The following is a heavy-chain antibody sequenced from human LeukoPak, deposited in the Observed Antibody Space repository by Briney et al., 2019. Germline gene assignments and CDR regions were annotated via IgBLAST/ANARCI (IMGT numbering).Heavy chain of an antibody. CDR2: IYYSGST. D-gene: IGHD6-19*01. V-gene: IGHV4-39*01. CDR3: ARQQGYSSGWRGPGADWFDP. J-gene: IGHJ5*02. Sequence: SETLSLTCTVSGGSFSSSSYYWGWIRQPPGKGLEWIGSIYYSGSTYYNPSLKSRVTISVDTSKNQFSLKLSSVTAADTAVYYCARQQGYSSGWRGPGADWFDPWGQGTLVTVSS. CDR1: GGSFSSSSYY.